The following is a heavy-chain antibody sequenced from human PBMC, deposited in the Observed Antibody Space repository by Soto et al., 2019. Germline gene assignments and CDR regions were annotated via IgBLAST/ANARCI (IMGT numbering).Heavy chain of an antibody. CDR1: GFTFSSYW. CDR3: ARAKGGFQDAFDI. Sequence: GSLRLSCAASGFTFSSYWMSWVRQAPGKGLEWVANIKQDGSEKYYVDSVKGRFTISRDNAKNSLYLQMNSLRAEDTAVYYCARAKGGFQDAFDIWGQGTMVTVSS. D-gene: IGHD2-15*01. CDR2: IKQDGSEK. V-gene: IGHV3-7*01. J-gene: IGHJ3*02.